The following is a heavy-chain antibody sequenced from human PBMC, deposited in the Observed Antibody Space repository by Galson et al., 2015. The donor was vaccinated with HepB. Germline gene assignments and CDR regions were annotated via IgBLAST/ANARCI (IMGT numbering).Heavy chain of an antibody. CDR2: IGTAGHP. CDR1: GFTFSSYD. V-gene: IGHV3-13*05. J-gene: IGHJ3*02. CDR3: ARGYRDTAMVTDAFDI. D-gene: IGHD5-18*01. Sequence: SLRLSCAASGFTFSSYDMHWVRQAAGKGLGWVSAIGTAGHPYYPGSVKGRFTISRENAKNSLYLQMNSLRAGDTAVYYCARGYRDTAMVTDAFDIWGQGTMVTVSS.